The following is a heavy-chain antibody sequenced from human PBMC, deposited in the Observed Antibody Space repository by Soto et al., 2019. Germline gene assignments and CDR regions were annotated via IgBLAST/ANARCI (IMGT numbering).Heavy chain of an antibody. CDR3: TSPPGVAADSYYGMDV. D-gene: IGHD6-13*01. Sequence: PGGSLRLSCAASGFTFSSYAMSWVRQAPGKGLEWVSAISGSGGSTYYADSVKGRFTISRDNSKNTLYLQMNSLRAEDTAVYYCTSPPGVAADSYYGMDVWGQGTTVTV. CDR2: ISGSGGST. V-gene: IGHV3-23*01. J-gene: IGHJ6*02. CDR1: GFTFSSYA.